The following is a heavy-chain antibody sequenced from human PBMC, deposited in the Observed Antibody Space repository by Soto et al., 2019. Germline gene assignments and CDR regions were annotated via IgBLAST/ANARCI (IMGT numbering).Heavy chain of an antibody. CDR1: GLSLSTTGVG. D-gene: IGHD4-4*01. CDR3: AHRCLYSPTFDS. Sequence: QITLKESGPTLVKPTQTLPLSCTFSGLSLSTTGVGVGWISQPPGKALECLALISGNDDKRYCPSLKNRLTNTKDTPKNQVVLTMTDMYPADTATYYYAHRCLYSPTFDSWGQGTLVTVSS. J-gene: IGHJ4*02. V-gene: IGHV2-5*01. CDR2: ISGNDDK.